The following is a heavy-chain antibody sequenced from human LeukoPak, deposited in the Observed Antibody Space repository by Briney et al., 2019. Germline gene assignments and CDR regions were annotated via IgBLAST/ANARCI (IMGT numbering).Heavy chain of an antibody. CDR1: GYTFSSYY. V-gene: IGHV1-2*02. Sequence: GASVTLSCTSSGYTFSSYYMYWVRQAPGQGLEWMGWINPNSGVTSYAQTFQGRFTLTRDTSISTAYMELSRLRSDDTAMYYCARSNTGYLKGYYFDYWGQGSLVTVSS. CDR2: INPNSGVT. D-gene: IGHD5-12*01. CDR3: ARSNTGYLKGYYFDY. J-gene: IGHJ4*02.